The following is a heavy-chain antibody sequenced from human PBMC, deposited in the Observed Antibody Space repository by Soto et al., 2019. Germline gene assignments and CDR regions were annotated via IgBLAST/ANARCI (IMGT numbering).Heavy chain of an antibody. D-gene: IGHD5-12*01. J-gene: IGHJ4*02. Sequence: RHPSAAAGGTIRGYGMHRVSKDKGKGLEWVAVIWYDGSNQYPAASVKGRFTISRDNSKNTLYLQMNSLRAEDTAVYYCARDPGSGYDYYFDYWGQGTLVTVSS. V-gene: IGHV3-33*01. CDR3: ARDPGSGYDYYFDY. CDR1: GGTIRGYG. CDR2: IWYDGSNQ.